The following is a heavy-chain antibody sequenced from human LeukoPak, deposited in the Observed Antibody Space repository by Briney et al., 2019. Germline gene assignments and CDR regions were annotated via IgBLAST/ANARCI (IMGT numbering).Heavy chain of an antibody. D-gene: IGHD5-18*01. V-gene: IGHV3-66*01. CDR3: ARGATWVQPYGMDV. CDR2: IYSGGGT. Sequence: GGSLRLSCAASGFTFSSYAMSWVRQAPGKGLEWVSVIYSGGGTYYADSVKGRFTISRDNSKNTLYLQMNSLRAEDTAVYYCARGATWVQPYGMDVWGQGTTVTVSS. CDR1: GFTFSSYA. J-gene: IGHJ6*02.